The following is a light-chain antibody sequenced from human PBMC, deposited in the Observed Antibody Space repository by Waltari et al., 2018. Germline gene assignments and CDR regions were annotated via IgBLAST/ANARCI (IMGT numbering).Light chain of an antibody. V-gene: IGKV1-12*01. CDR2: AAS. CDR1: QCISSW. Sequence: DIQMTQYPSYVSASVGDRVTITCRASQCISSWLAWYQQKPGKAPKVLIYAASTLESGVPSRFSGSGSGTDFSLTISSLQPEDFATYYCQQANNFPRTFGQGTKVEIK. CDR3: QQANNFPRT. J-gene: IGKJ1*01.